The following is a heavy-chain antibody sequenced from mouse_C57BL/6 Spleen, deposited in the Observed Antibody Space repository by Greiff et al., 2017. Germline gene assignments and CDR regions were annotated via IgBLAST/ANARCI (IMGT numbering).Heavy chain of an antibody. J-gene: IGHJ2*01. Sequence: DVMLVESGGDLVKPGGSLKISCAASGFTFSSYGMSWVRQTPDKRLAWVATISSGGSYTCYPDSVKGRFTISRVNAKDTLYLQMSGLKAEDTAMYYCASQGDGLDYWGQGTTLTVSS. CDR1: GFTFSSYG. D-gene: IGHD2-3*01. CDR2: ISSGGSYT. V-gene: IGHV5-6*02. CDR3: ASQGDGLDY.